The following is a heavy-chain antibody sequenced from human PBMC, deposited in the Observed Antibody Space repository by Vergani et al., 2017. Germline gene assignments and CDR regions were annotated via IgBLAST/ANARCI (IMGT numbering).Heavy chain of an antibody. CDR2: IKQDGSEK. D-gene: IGHD3-10*01. V-gene: IGHV3-7*03. J-gene: IGHJ6*02. CDR1: GFTFSSYW. CDR3: ARVNRGITMVRGVNKYYYYYGMDV. Sequence: EVQLVESGGGLVQPGGSLRLSCAASGFTFSSYWMSWVRQAPGKGLEWVANIKQDGSEKYYVDSVKGRFTISRDNAKNSLYLQMNSLRAEDTAVYYCARVNRGITMVRGVNKYYYYYGMDVWGQGTTVTVSS.